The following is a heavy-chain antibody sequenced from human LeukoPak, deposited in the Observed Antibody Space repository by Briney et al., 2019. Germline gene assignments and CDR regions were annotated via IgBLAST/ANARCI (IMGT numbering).Heavy chain of an antibody. J-gene: IGHJ2*01. V-gene: IGHV3-48*04. CDR3: ARGGNHGDYWYFDL. CDR2: ISSSSSTI. CDR1: GFTFSSYS. Sequence: PGGSLRLSCAASGFTFSSYSMNWVRQAPGKGLEWVSYISSSSSTIYYADSVKGRFTISRDNAETSLHLQMNSLRAEDTAVYYCARGGNHGDYWYFDLWGRGTLVTVSS. D-gene: IGHD4-17*01.